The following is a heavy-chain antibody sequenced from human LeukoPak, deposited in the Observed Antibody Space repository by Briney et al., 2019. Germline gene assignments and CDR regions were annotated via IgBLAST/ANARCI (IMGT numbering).Heavy chain of an antibody. CDR2: ISTSSSTI. CDR3: ARRGDSDY. V-gene: IGHV3-48*02. CDR1: GFTFSNYA. J-gene: IGHJ4*02. Sequence: LPGGSLRLSCAASGFTFSNYAMNWVRQAPGKGLEWISYISTSSSTIYYADSVKGRFTISRDNAKNSLFLQMNSLRDEDSAVYYCARRGDSDYWGQGTLVTVSS. D-gene: IGHD3-16*01.